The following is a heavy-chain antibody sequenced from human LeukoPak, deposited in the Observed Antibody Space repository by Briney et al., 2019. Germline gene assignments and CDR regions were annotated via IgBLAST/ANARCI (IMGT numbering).Heavy chain of an antibody. CDR3: ARAHHNYYGGCYDH. CDR2: INGDGSTT. J-gene: IGHJ4*02. CDR1: GFSFSSYW. V-gene: IGHV3-74*01. D-gene: IGHD4-23*01. Sequence: GRSLRLSCVASGFSFSSYWMYWVRQAPGKGLVVVYRINGDGSTTHYADSVKGRFTISRDNAKNTLYLQMNSLRAEDTAVYYCARAHHNYYGGCYDHWGRGTLVTVSS.